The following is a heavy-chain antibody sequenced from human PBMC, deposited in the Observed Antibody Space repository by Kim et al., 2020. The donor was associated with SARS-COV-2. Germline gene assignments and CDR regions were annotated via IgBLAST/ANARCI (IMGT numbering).Heavy chain of an antibody. J-gene: IGHJ6*02. CDR3: ATKEWLLSRMYYYYYGMDV. D-gene: IGHD3-3*01. CDR2: FDPEDGET. V-gene: IGHV1-24*01. Sequence: ASVKVSCKVSGYTLTELSMHWVRQAPGKGLEWMGGFDPEDGETIYAQKFQGRVTMTEDTSTDTAYMELSSLRSEDTAVYYCATKEWLLSRMYYYYYGMDVWGQGTTVTVSS. CDR1: GYTLTELS.